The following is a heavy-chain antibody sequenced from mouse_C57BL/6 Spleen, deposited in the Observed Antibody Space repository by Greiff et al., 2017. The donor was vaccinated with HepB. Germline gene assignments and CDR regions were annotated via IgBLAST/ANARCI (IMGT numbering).Heavy chain of an antibody. J-gene: IGHJ4*01. Sequence: QVQLQQSGPELVKPGASVKISCKASGYAFSSSWMNWVKQRPGKGLEWIGRIYPGDGDTNYNGKFKGKATLTADKSSSTAYMQLSSLTSEDSAVYFCAGQGAMDYWGQGTSVTVSS. CDR2: IYPGDGDT. V-gene: IGHV1-82*01. CDR3: AGQGAMDY. CDR1: GYAFSSSW.